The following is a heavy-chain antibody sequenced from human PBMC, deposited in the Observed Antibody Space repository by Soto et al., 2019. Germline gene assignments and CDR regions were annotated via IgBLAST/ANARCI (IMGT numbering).Heavy chain of an antibody. Sequence: SETLSPTCTVSGGSISTDTFYWSWLRQHPGKGLEWIGYMYHRGSTYYSPSLKSRVSISKATSKNQFSLMLSSVTAADTAVYYCARYCSGGSCLMSYFDYWGQGALVTVSS. CDR1: GGSISTDTFY. V-gene: IGHV4-31*03. CDR3: ARYCSGGSCLMSYFDY. J-gene: IGHJ4*02. D-gene: IGHD2-15*01. CDR2: MYHRGST.